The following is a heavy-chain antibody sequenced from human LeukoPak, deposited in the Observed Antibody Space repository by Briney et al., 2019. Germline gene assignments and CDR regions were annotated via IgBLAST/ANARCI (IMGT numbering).Heavy chain of an antibody. Sequence: GGSLRLSCAASGFTFSSYAMNWVRQAPGKGLEWVSVISGSGVNTYYADSVTGRFTISRDNSKNTLYLQMNSLRAEDTAVYYCAKSFGPVIAAAGTGADWGQGSLVTVSS. J-gene: IGHJ4*02. V-gene: IGHV3-23*01. CDR1: GFTFSSYA. CDR2: ISGSGVNT. D-gene: IGHD6-13*01. CDR3: AKSFGPVIAAAGTGAD.